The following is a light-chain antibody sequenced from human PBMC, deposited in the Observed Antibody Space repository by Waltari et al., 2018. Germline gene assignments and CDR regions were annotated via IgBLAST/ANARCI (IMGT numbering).Light chain of an antibody. Sequence: SSELTQPSSVSVSPGQTATITCSGAVLAKNYARWFQQRSGQTPVLVIYRDTERAPGIPERFSASSSGTTVTLTISGAQVDDEADYYCYSTSDNTQMFGGGTKLTVL. J-gene: IGLJ3*02. V-gene: IGLV3-27*01. CDR2: RDT. CDR1: VLAKNY. CDR3: YSTSDNTQM.